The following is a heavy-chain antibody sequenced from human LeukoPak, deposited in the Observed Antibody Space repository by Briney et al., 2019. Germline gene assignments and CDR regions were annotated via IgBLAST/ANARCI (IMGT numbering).Heavy chain of an antibody. CDR2: IYYCGST. J-gene: IGHJ4*02. Sequence: SETLSLTCTVSGGSISSYYWSWIRQPPGKGLEWIGYIYYCGSTNYNPSLKSRVTISVDTSKNQFSLKLSSVTAADTAVYYCARGVGVLVVLCLGELGYYFDYRGQGTLVTVSS. CDR3: ARGVGVLVVLCLGELGYYFDY. V-gene: IGHV4-59*01. D-gene: IGHD3-10*01. CDR1: GGSISSYY.